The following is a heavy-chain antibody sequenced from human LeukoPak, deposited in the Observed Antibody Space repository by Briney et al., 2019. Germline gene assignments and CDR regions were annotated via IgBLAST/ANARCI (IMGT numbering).Heavy chain of an antibody. CDR1: GGSISRSGYY. Sequence: SETLSLTCTVSGGSISRSGYYWGWFRQPPGKGLEWIGSIYYSGSTYYNPSLKSRVTISVDTSKNQFSLKLSSVTAADTAVYYCARKGLRNFDYWGQGTLVTVSS. V-gene: IGHV4-39*07. CDR3: ARKGLRNFDY. J-gene: IGHJ4*02. CDR2: IYYSGST. D-gene: IGHD4-17*01.